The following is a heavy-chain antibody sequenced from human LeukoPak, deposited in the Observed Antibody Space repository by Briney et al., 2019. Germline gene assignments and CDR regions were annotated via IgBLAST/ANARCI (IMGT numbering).Heavy chain of an antibody. CDR1: GGSISSGGYS. CDR2: IYHSGST. CDR3: ARGTGPYYFDY. J-gene: IGHJ4*02. V-gene: IGHV4-30-2*01. D-gene: IGHD1-1*01. Sequence: SETLSLTCAVSGGSISSGGYSWSWIRQPPGKGLAWIGYIYHSGSTYYNPSLKSGVTISVDRSKNQSSLKLSSVTAADTPVYYCARGTGPYYFDYWGQGTLVTVSS.